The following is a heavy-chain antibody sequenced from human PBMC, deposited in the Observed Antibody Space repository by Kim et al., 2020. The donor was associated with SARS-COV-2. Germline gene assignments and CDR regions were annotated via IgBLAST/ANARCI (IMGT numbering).Heavy chain of an antibody. CDR1: GYTLTELS. D-gene: IGHD4-17*01. CDR3: ATVRAFDYGDYT. V-gene: IGHV1-24*01. Sequence: ASVKVSCKVSGYTLTELSMHWVRQAPGKGLEWMGGFDPEDGETIYAQKFQGRVTMTEDTSTDTAYMELSSLRSEETAVSYCATVRAFDYGDYTWGQGTLVTVSS. J-gene: IGHJ5*02. CDR2: FDPEDGET.